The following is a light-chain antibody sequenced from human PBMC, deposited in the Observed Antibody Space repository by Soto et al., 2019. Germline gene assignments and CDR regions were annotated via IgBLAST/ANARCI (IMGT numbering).Light chain of an antibody. CDR1: QSISSH. V-gene: IGKV1-39*01. CDR3: QHSHSTPPDT. Sequence: DIQMTQFPSTLSASVGETVTITCRASQSISSHLNWYQQKPGKAPTLLIHAASSLHSGVPSRFSGSESGTDFTLTISNLQPEDFATYYCQHSHSTPPDTFGQGTKLEIK. J-gene: IGKJ2*01. CDR2: AAS.